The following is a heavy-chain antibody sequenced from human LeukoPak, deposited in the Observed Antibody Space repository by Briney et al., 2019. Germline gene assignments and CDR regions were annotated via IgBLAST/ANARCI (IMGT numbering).Heavy chain of an antibody. D-gene: IGHD2-15*01. CDR2: ITGGAAST. Sequence: GGSLRLSCAASGFTFSNYGMSWVRQAPGKGLEWVSAITGGAASTNYADSVKGRFTISRDNSKNTLHLQMNGLRADDTAVYYCAKSGRYCTAGSCYQEASLDYWGQGTLVTVSS. CDR1: GFTFSNYG. V-gene: IGHV3-23*01. J-gene: IGHJ4*02. CDR3: AKSGRYCTAGSCYQEASLDY.